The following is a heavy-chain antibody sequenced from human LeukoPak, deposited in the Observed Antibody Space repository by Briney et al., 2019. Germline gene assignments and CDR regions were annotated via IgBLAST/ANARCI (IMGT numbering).Heavy chain of an antibody. J-gene: IGHJ4*02. D-gene: IGHD3-16*02. CDR1: GFTFSRFW. V-gene: IGHV3-7*01. Sequence: PGGSLRLSCAASGFTFSRFWMSWVRQAPQKGLEWVATMNQDGSERYYVDSVKGRCTISRDNAKNSLYLQISNLRVEDTAVYYCASGSYRENFDYWGQGIRVTVSS. CDR3: ASGSYRENFDY. CDR2: MNQDGSER.